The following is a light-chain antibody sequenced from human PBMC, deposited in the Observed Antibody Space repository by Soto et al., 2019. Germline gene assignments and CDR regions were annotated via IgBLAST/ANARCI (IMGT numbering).Light chain of an antibody. CDR3: SSFAGSNRV. CDR1: SSTIGRNT. Sequence: QSVLTQPPSASGTPGQRVTISCSGSSSTIGRNTVHWYQQLPGTAPNLLIYTNNQRPSGVPARFSGSKSGTSASLAISGLQSEDEAEYYCSSFAGSNRVFGTGTKVTV. J-gene: IGLJ1*01. CDR2: TNN. V-gene: IGLV1-44*01.